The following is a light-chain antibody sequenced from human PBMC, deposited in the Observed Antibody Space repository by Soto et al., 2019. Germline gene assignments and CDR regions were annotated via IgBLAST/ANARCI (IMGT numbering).Light chain of an antibody. CDR1: QSVSSSY. V-gene: IGKV3-20*01. J-gene: IGKJ5*01. CDR3: QQYGSSPPVT. CDR2: GAS. Sequence: EIGLTQSPGTLSLSPGERATLSCRASQSVSSSYLAWYQQKPGQAPRLLIYGASGRATGIPDRFSGSGSGTDCTLTISRLEPEDFAVYYCQQYGSSPPVTFGQGTRLEIK.